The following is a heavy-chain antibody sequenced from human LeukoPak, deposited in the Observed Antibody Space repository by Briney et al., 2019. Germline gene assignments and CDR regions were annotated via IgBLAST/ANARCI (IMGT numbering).Heavy chain of an antibody. J-gene: IGHJ6*03. CDR3: ARDLSYDSSGYYYMDV. D-gene: IGHD3-22*01. V-gene: IGHV3-53*01. Sequence: GGSLRLSCAASGFTVSSNYMSCVRQAPGKGLECVSVIHGGGSTYYADSVKGRFTISRDNYKNTLYLQMNSLRAEDTGVYYCARDLSYDSSGYYYMDVWGKGTTVTVSS. CDR2: IHGGGST. CDR1: GFTVSSNY.